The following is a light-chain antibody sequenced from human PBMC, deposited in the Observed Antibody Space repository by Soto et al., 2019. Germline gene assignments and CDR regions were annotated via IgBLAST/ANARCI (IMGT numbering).Light chain of an antibody. J-gene: IGKJ4*01. Sequence: DVVMTQSPLFLPATLGQSASISCRSSRGIVFSDGNTFVSWFQQRPGQSPRRLIYQAFKRDSGVPDRFSGSGSETEFTLRISRVEAEDFGIYYCAQATRSPLTFGGGTKVEIK. CDR3: AQATRSPLT. CDR1: RGIVFSDGNTF. CDR2: QAF. V-gene: IGKV2-30*01.